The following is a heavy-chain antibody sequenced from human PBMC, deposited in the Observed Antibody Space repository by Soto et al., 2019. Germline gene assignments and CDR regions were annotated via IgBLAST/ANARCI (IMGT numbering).Heavy chain of an antibody. Sequence: SVKVSSKASGYTFTSYYVNWSRQAPGQGLEWMGIINPSDGSTSYAQKFQGRVTMTRDTSTSTVYMELSSLRTEDTAVYYCARDSYYYDSSGHYHYCNTWGQGSLVTVSS. CDR3: ARDSYYYDSSGHYHYCNT. CDR2: INPSDGST. J-gene: IGHJ5*02. D-gene: IGHD3-22*01. CDR1: GYTFTSYY. V-gene: IGHV1-46*01.